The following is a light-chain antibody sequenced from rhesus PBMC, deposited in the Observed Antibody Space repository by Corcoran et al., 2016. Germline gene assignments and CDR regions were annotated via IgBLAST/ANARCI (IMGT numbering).Light chain of an antibody. J-gene: IGKJ1*01. CDR2: KAS. CDR3: QKYNDWPWT. CDR1: ENVNNY. Sequence: DIQMTQSPSSLSASVGDRVTITCRASENVNNYLNWYQQKPGKAPKLLIYKASTLQSGVPSRFSGSGSGTEFTLTISSLDPEDVGVYYCQKYNDWPWTFGQGTKVEIK. V-gene: IGKV1-74*01.